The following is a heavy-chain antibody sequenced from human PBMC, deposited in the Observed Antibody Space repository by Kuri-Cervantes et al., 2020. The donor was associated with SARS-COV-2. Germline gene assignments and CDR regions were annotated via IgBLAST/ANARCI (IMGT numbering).Heavy chain of an antibody. CDR3: AKDYTEWRLGVYHYYGMDV. CDR2: IIPIFGTA. D-gene: IGHD3-16*01. Sequence: SVKVSCKASGGTSSSYAISWVRQAPGQGLEWMGGIIPIFGTANYAQKFQGRVTITADESTSTAYMELSSLRSEDTAVYYCAKDYTEWRLGVYHYYGMDVWGPGTTVTVSS. V-gene: IGHV1-69*13. J-gene: IGHJ6*02. CDR1: GGTSSSYA.